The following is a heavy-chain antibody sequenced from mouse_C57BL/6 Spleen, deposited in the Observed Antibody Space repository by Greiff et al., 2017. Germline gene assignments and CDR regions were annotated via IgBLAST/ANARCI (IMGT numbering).Heavy chain of an antibody. CDR1: GYTFTDYY. CDR3: ARDSLITTVVARYYAMDD. CDR2: IYPGSGNT. D-gene: IGHD1-1*01. Sequence: VQLQQSGAELVRPGASVKLSCKASGYTFTDYYINWVKQRPGQGLEWIARIYPGSGNTYYNEKFKGKATLTAEKSSSTAYMQLSSLTSEDSAVYFCARDSLITTVVARYYAMDDWGQGTSVTVSS. J-gene: IGHJ4*01. V-gene: IGHV1-76*01.